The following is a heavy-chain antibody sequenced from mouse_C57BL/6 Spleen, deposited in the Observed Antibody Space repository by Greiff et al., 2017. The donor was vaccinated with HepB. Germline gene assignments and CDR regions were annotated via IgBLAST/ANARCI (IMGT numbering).Heavy chain of an antibody. D-gene: IGHD3-2*02. V-gene: IGHV2-2*01. CDR3: ARMGDSTGYDY. CDR1: GFSLTSYG. Sequence: QVQLQQSGPGLVQPSQCLSITCTVSGFSLTSYGVHWVRQSPGKGLEWLGVIWSGGSTDYNAAFISRLTISKDNSKSKVFFKMNSLQADDTAIYYCARMGDSTGYDYWGQGTTLTVSS. J-gene: IGHJ2*01. CDR2: IWSGGST.